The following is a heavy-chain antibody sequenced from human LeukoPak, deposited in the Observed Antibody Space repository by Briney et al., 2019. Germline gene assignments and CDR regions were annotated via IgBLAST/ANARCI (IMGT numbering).Heavy chain of an antibody. CDR1: GFTFSSYA. D-gene: IGHD5-18*01. Sequence: PGGSLRLSCAASGFTFSSYAMSWVRQAPGKGLVWVSRVNGDGSTTNYADSVKGRFTVSRDNAKNTVYLQMNSLRAEDTAVYYCAREVRGYSYALDYWGQGTLVTVSS. CDR3: AREVRGYSYALDY. V-gene: IGHV3-74*01. J-gene: IGHJ4*02. CDR2: VNGDGSTT.